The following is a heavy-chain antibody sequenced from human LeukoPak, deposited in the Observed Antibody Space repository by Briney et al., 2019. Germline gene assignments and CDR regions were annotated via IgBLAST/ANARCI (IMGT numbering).Heavy chain of an antibody. CDR2: ISGSGDRT. J-gene: IGHJ4*02. CDR3: VKDPDHGDYAVQAD. D-gene: IGHD4-17*01. V-gene: IGHV3-23*01. Sequence: PGGSLRLSCAASGFTFSNYHMTWVRQAPGKGLEWVSAISGSGDRTYYRDSVKGRFTISRDNSKNTLYLQMNSLRAEDTAIYYCVKDPDHGDYAVQADWGQGRLVTVTS. CDR1: GFTFSNYH.